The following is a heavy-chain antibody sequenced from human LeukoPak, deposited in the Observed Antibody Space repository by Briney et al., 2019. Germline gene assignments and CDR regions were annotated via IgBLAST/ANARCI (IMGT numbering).Heavy chain of an antibody. D-gene: IGHD5-12*01. CDR3: ARDSYESGGY. CDR2: IYTSGST. CDR1: GGSISSGSYY. V-gene: IGHV4-61*02. Sequence: SETLSLTCTVSGGSISSGSYYWSWIRQPAGKGLEWIGRIYTSGSTIYNPSLKSRVTISVDTSKNQFSLKLSSVTAADTAVYYCARDSYESGGYWGQGTLVTVSS. J-gene: IGHJ4*02.